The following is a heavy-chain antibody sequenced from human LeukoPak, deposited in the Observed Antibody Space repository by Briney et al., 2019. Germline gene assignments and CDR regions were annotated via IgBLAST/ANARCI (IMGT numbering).Heavy chain of an antibody. D-gene: IGHD6-25*01. V-gene: IGHV5-51*01. CDR1: GYSFTSYW. CDR2: TYPGDPDT. Sequence: GESLKISCEGSGYSFTSYWIGWVRQMPGKGLEWMGITYPGDPDTRYSPSFQGQVTISADKSISTAYLQWSSLKASDTAMYYCVRERRNAFDIWGQGTMVTVSS. CDR3: VRERRNAFDI. J-gene: IGHJ3*02.